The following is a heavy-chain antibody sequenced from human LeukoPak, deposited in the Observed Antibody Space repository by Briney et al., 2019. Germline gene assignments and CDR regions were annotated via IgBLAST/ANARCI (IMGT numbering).Heavy chain of an antibody. CDR2: IIPILGTA. CDR1: EGTDSRYA. CDR3: ESVAPGSYGLGDAYYFDY. Sequence: SVNVCCKPSEGTDSRYAISWVRQAPGQGLEWMGGIIPILGTANYAHKFHARVTNTADEYTTTAYLEISSRRSEDTAVYYCESVAPGSYGLGDAYYFDYWGQGTLVTVSS. J-gene: IGHJ4*02. V-gene: IGHV1-69*13. D-gene: IGHD1-26*01.